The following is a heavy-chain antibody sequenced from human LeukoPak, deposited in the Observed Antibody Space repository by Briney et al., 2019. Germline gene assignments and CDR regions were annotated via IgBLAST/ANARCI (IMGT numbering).Heavy chain of an antibody. CDR1: GFTFSSYA. Sequence: GGSLRLSCAASGFTFSSYAMSWVRQAPGKGLEWVSAISGSGGSTYYADSVKGRFTISRDNSKNTLYLQMNSLRAEDTAVYYCVKDLLEMATHAGYYFDYWGQGTLVTVSS. D-gene: IGHD5-24*01. J-gene: IGHJ4*02. CDR2: ISGSGGST. V-gene: IGHV3-23*01. CDR3: VKDLLEMATHAGYYFDY.